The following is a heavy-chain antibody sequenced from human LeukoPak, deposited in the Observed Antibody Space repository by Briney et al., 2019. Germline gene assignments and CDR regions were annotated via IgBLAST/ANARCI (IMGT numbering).Heavy chain of an antibody. CDR1: GYTFTSYA. CDR3: ARDRYSYGYGGQLEGTATFDY. D-gene: IGHD5-18*01. CDR2: INTNTGNP. V-gene: IGHV7-4-1*02. J-gene: IGHJ4*02. Sequence: ASVKVSCKASGYTFTSYAMNWVRQAPGQGLEWMGWINTNTGNPTYAQGFTGRFVFSLDTSVSTAYLQISSLKAEDTAVYYCARDRYSYGYGGQLEGTATFDYWGQGTLVTVSS.